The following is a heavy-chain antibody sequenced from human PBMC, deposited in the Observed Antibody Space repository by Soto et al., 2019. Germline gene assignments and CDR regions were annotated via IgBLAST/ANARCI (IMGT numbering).Heavy chain of an antibody. CDR2: ITWDSGTR. CDR1: GFNFDSNI. D-gene: IGHD3-3*02. J-gene: IGHJ4*02. Sequence: EVQLVGSGGGLVQPGGSLRLSCAASGFNFDSNIMHWVRQAPGKGLEYVSGITWDSGTRGYADSVKGRFTVSRDNSKDSLYLQINSLRVEDTALYYCAKDEPGSILHWGQGALVTVSS. CDR3: AKDEPGSILH. V-gene: IGHV3-9*01.